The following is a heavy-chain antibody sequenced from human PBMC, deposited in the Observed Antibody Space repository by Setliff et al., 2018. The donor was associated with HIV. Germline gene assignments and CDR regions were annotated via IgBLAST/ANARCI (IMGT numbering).Heavy chain of an antibody. CDR2: INWNGGSV. V-gene: IGHV3-20*04. D-gene: IGHD3-10*01. J-gene: IGHJ4*01. Sequence: GGSLRLSCVASGFMFDDYGMIWVRQIPGKGLEWISGINWNGGSVGYGDSVQGRFTVSRDNANNLLFLQMNNLRVEDTAVYYCASFFGDYGYWGHGTLVTVSS. CDR3: ASFFGDYGY. CDR1: GFMFDDYG.